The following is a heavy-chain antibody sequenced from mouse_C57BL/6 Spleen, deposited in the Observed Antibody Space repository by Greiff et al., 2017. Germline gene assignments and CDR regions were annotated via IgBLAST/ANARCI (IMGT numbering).Heavy chain of an antibody. V-gene: IGHV5-17*01. CDR2: ISSGSSTI. CDR1: GFTFSDYG. CDR3: AKHDYDGDWYFDV. Sequence: EVQVVESGGGLVKPGGSLKLSCAASGFTFSDYGMHWVRQAPEKGLEWVAYISSGSSTIYYADTVKGRFTISRDNAKNTLFLQMTSLRSEDTAMKYSAKHDYDGDWYFDVWGTGTTVTVSA. J-gene: IGHJ1*03. D-gene: IGHD2-4*01.